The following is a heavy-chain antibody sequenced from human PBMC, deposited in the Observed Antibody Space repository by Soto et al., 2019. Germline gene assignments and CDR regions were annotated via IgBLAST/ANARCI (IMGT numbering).Heavy chain of an antibody. D-gene: IGHD3-22*01. J-gene: IGHJ4*02. CDR2: IKQDGSEK. CDR1: GFTFSSYW. CDR3: ARDRNPDPDDSSGPIDC. Sequence: GASVKVSCKASGFTFSSYWMSWVRQAPGKGLEWVANIKQDGSEKYYVDSVKGRFTISRDNAKNSLYLQLNSLRAEDTAVYYCARDRNPDPDDSSGPIDCWGQGTLVTVSS. V-gene: IGHV3-7*03.